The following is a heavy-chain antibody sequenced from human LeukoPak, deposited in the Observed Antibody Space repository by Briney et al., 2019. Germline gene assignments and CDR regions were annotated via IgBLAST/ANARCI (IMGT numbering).Heavy chain of an antibody. V-gene: IGHV3-7*01. CDR1: GFTFSSYW. J-gene: IGHJ5*02. D-gene: IGHD2-21*01. CDR3: ARDDVQVWGSWFDP. Sequence: RGSLRLSCAASGFTFSSYWMSWVRQAPGKGLEWVANIKQDGSEKYYVDSVKGRFTISRDNAKNSLYLQMNSLRAEDTAVYCCARDDVQVWGSWFDPWGQGTLVIVSS. CDR2: IKQDGSEK.